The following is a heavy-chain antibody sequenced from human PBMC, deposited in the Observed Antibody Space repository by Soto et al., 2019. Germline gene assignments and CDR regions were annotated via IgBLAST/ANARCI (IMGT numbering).Heavy chain of an antibody. D-gene: IGHD2-2*01. CDR3: ARDGVPAAMGLRYYYGMDV. CDR1: GGSISSYY. J-gene: IGHJ6*02. Sequence: SETLSLTCTVSGGSISSYYWSWIRQPAGKGLEWIGRIYTSGSTNYNPSLKSRVTMSVDTSKNQFSLKLSSVTAADTAVYYCARDGVPAAMGLRYYYGMDVWGQGTTVTVSS. V-gene: IGHV4-4*07. CDR2: IYTSGST.